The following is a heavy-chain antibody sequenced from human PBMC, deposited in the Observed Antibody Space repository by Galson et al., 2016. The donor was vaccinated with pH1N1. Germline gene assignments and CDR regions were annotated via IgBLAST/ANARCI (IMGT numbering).Heavy chain of an antibody. J-gene: IGHJ5*02. CDR3: ARHRLVRDISMGGWFDP. Sequence: ETLSLTCSVSGDSIRSSTFYWGWTRQPPGQGLEWIGSFFYSENTYYNPPLKGRVTISVDASTNQFSLKLNSVTAADTAVYYCARHRLVRDISMGGWFDPWGQGTQVSVSS. CDR2: FFYSENT. CDR1: GDSIRSSTFY. V-gene: IGHV4-39*01. D-gene: IGHD1-26*01.